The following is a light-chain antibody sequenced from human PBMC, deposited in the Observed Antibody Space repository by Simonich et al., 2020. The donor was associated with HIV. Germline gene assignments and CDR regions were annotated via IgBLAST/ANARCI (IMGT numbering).Light chain of an antibody. Sequence: DIQMTQSPSSVSASVGDRVTLTCRASQGIATWLAWYQQKPGKAPKLLIYAASSLQSGVPSRFSGSGSGTDFTLTISSLQAEDVAVYYCQQYYSTPLLFGQGTKLEIK. CDR1: QGIATW. V-gene: IGKV1-27*01. CDR3: QQYYSTPLL. J-gene: IGKJ2*01. CDR2: AAS.